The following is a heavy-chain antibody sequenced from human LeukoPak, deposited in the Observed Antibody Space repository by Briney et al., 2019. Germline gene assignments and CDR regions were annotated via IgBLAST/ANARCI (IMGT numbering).Heavy chain of an antibody. CDR3: AYHDTSGYYLYRCLRA. CDR1: GFTFSNYA. CDR2: ITGSGGNT. Sequence: GGSLRLSCAAYGFTFSNYAMSWIRQAPGKGLEWVSSITGSGGNTYYVASVKGRFTISRDTSKNMSLLRMYRLRAEDTAVYHCAYHDTSGYYLYRCLRAWGQGTLVTVSS. V-gene: IGHV3-23*01. D-gene: IGHD3-22*01. J-gene: IGHJ5*02.